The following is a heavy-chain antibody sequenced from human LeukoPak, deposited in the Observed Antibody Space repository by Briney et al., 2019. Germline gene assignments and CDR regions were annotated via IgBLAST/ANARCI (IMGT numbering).Heavy chain of an antibody. CDR1: GFTFSSHD. Sequence: GGSLRLSCAASGFTFSSHDMHWVRQATGKGLEWVSTIGTAGDTYYPGSVKGRFTISRENAKNSLYLQMNILKAGDTAVYYCAGGGPGYYLDYWGQGTLVTVSP. CDR3: AGGGPGYYLDY. V-gene: IGHV3-13*01. J-gene: IGHJ4*02. CDR2: IGTAGDT.